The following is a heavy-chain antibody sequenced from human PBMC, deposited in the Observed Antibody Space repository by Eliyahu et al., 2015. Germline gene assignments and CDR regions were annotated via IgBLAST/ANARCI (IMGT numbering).Heavy chain of an antibody. Sequence: QVQLVQSGAEVKKPGSSVKVSCKPSGGTFSSYSISWVRQAPGQGLEWMGGIIPLLATANYAQKFQGRVTITADESTSTAYMELSSLRSEDTAVYYCARDGDYESSAYSLGDYSYYGMDVWGQGTTVTVSS. CDR2: IIPLLATA. J-gene: IGHJ6*02. D-gene: IGHD3-22*01. CDR3: ARDGDYESSAYSLGDYSYYGMDV. V-gene: IGHV1-69*01. CDR1: GGTFSSYS.